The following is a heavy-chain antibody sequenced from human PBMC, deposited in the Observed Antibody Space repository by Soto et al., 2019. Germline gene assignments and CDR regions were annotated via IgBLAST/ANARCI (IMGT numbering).Heavy chain of an antibody. D-gene: IGHD3-3*01. CDR3: AGALFRITIFGAIPGWFDP. Sequence: GGSLRLSCAASGFTFSDYYMSWIRQAPGEGLEWVSYISSSSSYTNYADSVKGRFTISRDNAKNSLYLQMNSLRAEDTAVYYCAGALFRITIFGAIPGWFDPWGQGTLVTVSS. CDR1: GFTFSDYY. V-gene: IGHV3-11*06. J-gene: IGHJ5*02. CDR2: ISSSSSYT.